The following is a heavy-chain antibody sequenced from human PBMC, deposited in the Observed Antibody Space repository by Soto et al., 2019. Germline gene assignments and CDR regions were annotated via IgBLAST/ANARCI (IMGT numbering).Heavy chain of an antibody. CDR3: ARVVRGDYVYFQH. J-gene: IGHJ1*01. CDR2: IYYSGST. D-gene: IGHD2-21*02. CDR1: GGSISSGDYY. Sequence: SETLSLTCTVSGGSISSGDYYFIWIRQPPGKGLEWIGYIYYSGSTYYNPSLKSRVTISVDTSKNQFSLKLSSVTAADTAVYYCARVVRGDYVYFQHWGQGTLVTVSS. V-gene: IGHV4-30-4*01.